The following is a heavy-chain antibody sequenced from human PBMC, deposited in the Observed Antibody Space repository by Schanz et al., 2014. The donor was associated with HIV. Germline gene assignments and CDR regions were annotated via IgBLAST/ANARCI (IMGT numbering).Heavy chain of an antibody. V-gene: IGHV3-23*01. CDR3: AKAKGSYSATTFYFDY. D-gene: IGHD1-26*01. Sequence: EVQLLDSGGGLVQPGGSLRLSCAGSGFSFDTFGIHWVRQAPGKGLEWVSTVIGSGVRTIYADSVKGRFTISRDNSKNTLSLHMNSLRVEDTAVYYCAKAKGSYSATTFYFDYWGQGTLVTVSS. J-gene: IGHJ4*02. CDR2: VIGSGVRT. CDR1: GFSFDTFG.